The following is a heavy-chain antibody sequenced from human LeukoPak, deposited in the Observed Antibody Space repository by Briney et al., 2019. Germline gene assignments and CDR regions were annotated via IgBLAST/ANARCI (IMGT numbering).Heavy chain of an antibody. Sequence: GGSLRLSCAASGFTFSSYSMNWVRQAPGKGLEWGSYISGSSSTIYYADSVKGRFTISRDNGKNTLYLQMNSLRAEDTAVYYCARGSTYYDSSGQVPFDYWGQGALVTISS. CDR2: ISGSSSTI. J-gene: IGHJ4*02. CDR1: GFTFSSYS. CDR3: ARGSTYYDSSGQVPFDY. V-gene: IGHV3-48*01. D-gene: IGHD3-22*01.